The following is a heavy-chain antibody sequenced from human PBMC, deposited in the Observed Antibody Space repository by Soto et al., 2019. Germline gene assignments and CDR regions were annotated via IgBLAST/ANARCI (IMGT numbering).Heavy chain of an antibody. V-gene: IGHV3-7*03. CDR2: MKQDGSEK. CDR1: GFTFSSSW. Sequence: GGSLRLSCVASGFTFSSSWMAWVRQTPGKGLEWVGNMKQDGSEKYYVDSVKGRFTISRDNAKSSLYLQMNSLRAEDTAVYYCATIEAVAFHIWGQGTMVTVSS. J-gene: IGHJ3*02. D-gene: IGHD6-13*01. CDR3: ATIEAVAFHI.